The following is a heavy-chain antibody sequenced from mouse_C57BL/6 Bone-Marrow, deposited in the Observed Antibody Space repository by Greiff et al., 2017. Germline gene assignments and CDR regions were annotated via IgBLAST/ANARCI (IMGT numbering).Heavy chain of an antibody. Sequence: QVQLQQPGAELVMPGASVKLSCKASGYTFTSYWMHWVKQRPGQGLEWIGEIDPSDSYTNYNQKFKGKSTLTVDKSSSTASMQLSSLTSEDSAVYYCAREGFITTVPFAYWGQGTLVTVSA. D-gene: IGHD1-1*01. J-gene: IGHJ3*01. CDR2: IDPSDSYT. V-gene: IGHV1-69*01. CDR3: AREGFITTVPFAY. CDR1: GYTFTSYW.